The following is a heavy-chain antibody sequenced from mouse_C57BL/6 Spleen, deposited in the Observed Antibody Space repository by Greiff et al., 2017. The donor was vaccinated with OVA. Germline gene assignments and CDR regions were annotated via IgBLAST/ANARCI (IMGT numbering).Heavy chain of an antibody. CDR2: INPSSGYT. CDR3: ARSKARGDYDDYAMDY. CDR1: GYTFTSYW. V-gene: IGHV1-7*01. J-gene: IGHJ4*01. Sequence: QVQLQQSGAELAKPGASVKLSCKASGYTFTSYWMHWVEQRPGQGLEWIGYINPSSGYTKYNQKFKDKATLTADKSSSTAYMQLSSLTYEDSAVYYCARSKARGDYDDYAMDYWGQGTSVTVSS. D-gene: IGHD2-4*01.